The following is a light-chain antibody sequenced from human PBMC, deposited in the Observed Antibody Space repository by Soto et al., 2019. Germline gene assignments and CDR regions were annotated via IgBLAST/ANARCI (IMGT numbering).Light chain of an antibody. CDR1: NSDVGAYTL. CDR2: AVT. J-gene: IGLJ1*01. Sequence: QSALTQPRSVSGSPGQSVTISCTGTNSDVGAYTLVSWYQQLPGKAPKLIISAVTYRPSGVPDRFSGSKSGNTASLTISGLQTEDEAVYFCCSYAGSYVYVFGTGTKLTVL. CDR3: CSYAGSYVYV. V-gene: IGLV2-11*01.